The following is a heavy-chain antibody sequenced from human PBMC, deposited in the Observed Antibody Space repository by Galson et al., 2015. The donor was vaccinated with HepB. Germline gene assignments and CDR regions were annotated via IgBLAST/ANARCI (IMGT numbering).Heavy chain of an antibody. V-gene: IGHV1-46*03. CDR3: ARGNRVAAASRPYMDV. Sequence: SVKVSCKASGYTLTDYYMHWVRQAPGHGLEWVGVMNPTGGRASYAQKFQGRVTMTRDMSTRTGRVTMTRDTSTSTVYMELRSLRSEDTAVYYCARGNRVAAASRPYMDVWGQGTTVTVSS. CDR2: MNPTGGRA. D-gene: IGHD6-13*01. J-gene: IGHJ6*02. CDR1: GYTLTDYY.